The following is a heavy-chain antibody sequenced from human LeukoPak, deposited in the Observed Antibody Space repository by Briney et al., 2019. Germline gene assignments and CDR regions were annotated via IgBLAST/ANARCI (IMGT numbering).Heavy chain of an antibody. CDR1: GGSISSSSYY. CDR2: IYYSGST. V-gene: IGHV4-39*01. Sequence: PSETLPLTCTVSGGSISSSSYYWGWIRQPPGKGLEWIGSIYYSGSTYYNPSLKSRVTISVDTSKNQFSLKLSSVTAADTAVYYCAGTYYYDSSGYWNDAFDIWGQGTMVTVSS. D-gene: IGHD3-22*01. J-gene: IGHJ3*02. CDR3: AGTYYYDSSGYWNDAFDI.